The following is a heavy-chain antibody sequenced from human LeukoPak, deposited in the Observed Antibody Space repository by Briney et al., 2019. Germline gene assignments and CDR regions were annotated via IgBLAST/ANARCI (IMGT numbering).Heavy chain of an antibody. CDR2: INHSGST. D-gene: IGHD1-7*01. Sequence: SETLSLTCTVSGGSISSYYWSWIRQPPGKWLEWIGEINHSGSTNYNPSLKSRVTISVDTSKNQFSLKLSSVTAADTAVYYCARAIYNWNYRVDYWGQGTLVTVSS. CDR1: GGSISSYY. J-gene: IGHJ4*02. V-gene: IGHV4-34*01. CDR3: ARAIYNWNYRVDY.